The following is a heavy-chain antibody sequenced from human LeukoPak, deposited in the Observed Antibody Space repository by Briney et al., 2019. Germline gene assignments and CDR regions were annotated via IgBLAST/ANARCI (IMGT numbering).Heavy chain of an antibody. CDR2: IYYSGST. CDR1: GGSISSYY. V-gene: IGHV4-59*01. J-gene: IGHJ4*02. CDR3: AREGGPYRPLDY. Sequence: SQTLSLTRTVSGGSISSYYWSWIRQPPGKGLEWIGYIYYSGSTNYNPSLKSRVTISVDTSKNQFSLKLSSVTAADTAVYYCAREGGPYRPLDYSGQGTLVTVSS.